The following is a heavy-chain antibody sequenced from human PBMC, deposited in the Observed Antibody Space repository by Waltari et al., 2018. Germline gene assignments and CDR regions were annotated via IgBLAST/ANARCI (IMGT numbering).Heavy chain of an antibody. CDR1: GFTFSSYA. V-gene: IGHV3-23*04. CDR2: ITASGGST. CDR3: AKGVYSSSWYYYFDY. D-gene: IGHD6-13*01. Sequence: EVQLVESGGGLVQPGGSLRLSCSASGFTFSSYAMGWVRQAPGKGLEWVSAITASGGSTYYADSVKGRFTISRDNSKNTLYLQMNSLRAEDTAVYYCAKGVYSSSWYYYFDYWGQGALVTVSS. J-gene: IGHJ4*02.